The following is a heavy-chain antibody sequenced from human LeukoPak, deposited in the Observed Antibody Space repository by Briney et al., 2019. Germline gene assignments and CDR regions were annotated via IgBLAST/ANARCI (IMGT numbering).Heavy chain of an antibody. V-gene: IGHV3-49*03. J-gene: IGHJ4*02. CDR3: TRDYYGSGPWEPSFPIFFDY. D-gene: IGHD3-10*01. Sequence: GGSLRLSCTASGFTFGDYAMSWFRQAPGKGLEWVGFIRSKAYGGTTEYAASVKGRFTISRDDSKSIAYLQMNSLKTEDTAVYYCTRDYYGSGPWEPSFPIFFDYWGQGTLVTVSS. CDR2: IRSKAYGGTT. CDR1: GFTFGDYA.